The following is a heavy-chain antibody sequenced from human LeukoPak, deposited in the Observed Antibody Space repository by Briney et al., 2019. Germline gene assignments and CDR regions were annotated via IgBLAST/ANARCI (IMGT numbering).Heavy chain of an antibody. V-gene: IGHV1-69*04. CDR1: GYTFTSYG. CDR2: IIPILGIA. D-gene: IGHD6-13*01. J-gene: IGHJ3*02. Sequence: ASVKVSCKASGYTFTSYGISWVRQAPGQGLEWMGRIIPILGIANYAQKFQGRVTITADKSTSTAYMELSSLRSEDTAVYYCARVATHTATGYSSSWKNAFDIWGQGTMVTVSS. CDR3: ARVATHTATGYSSSWKNAFDI.